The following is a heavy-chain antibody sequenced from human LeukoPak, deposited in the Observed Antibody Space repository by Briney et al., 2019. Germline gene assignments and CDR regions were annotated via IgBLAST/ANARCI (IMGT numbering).Heavy chain of an antibody. V-gene: IGHV1-2*02. CDR1: GYTFTGHY. D-gene: IGHD2-2*01. CDR2: INPNSGGT. Sequence: ASVKVSCKASGYTFTGHYMHWVRQAPGQGLEWMGWINPNSGGTNYAQKFQGRVTMTRDTSISTAYMELSRLRSDDTAVYYCARSVDIVVVPAQNSYYMDVWGKGTTVTVSS. J-gene: IGHJ6*03. CDR3: ARSVDIVVVPAQNSYYMDV.